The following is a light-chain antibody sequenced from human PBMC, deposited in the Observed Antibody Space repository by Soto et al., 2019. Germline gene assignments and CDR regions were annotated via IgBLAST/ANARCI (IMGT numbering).Light chain of an antibody. J-gene: IGKJ1*01. Sequence: DIQVTQSPPTLSASVRDRVTITCRAIQTISTWMAWYQQKPGKAPNLLVYDASTLQSGVASRFSGSGSGTEFTLIISGLQPDDSATYYCQQYTNTNNPWMFGQGTKVDIK. CDR2: DAS. CDR1: QTISTW. CDR3: QQYTNTNNPWM. V-gene: IGKV1-5*01.